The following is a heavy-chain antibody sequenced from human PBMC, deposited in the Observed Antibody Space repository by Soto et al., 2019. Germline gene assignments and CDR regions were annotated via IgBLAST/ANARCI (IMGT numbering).Heavy chain of an antibody. CDR2: IYYSGST. J-gene: IGHJ4*02. Sequence: SETLSLTCTVSGGSISSYYWSWIRQPPGKGLEWIGYIYYSGSTNYNPSLKSRVTISVDTSKNQFSLKLSSVTAADTAVYYCARSAGAFGGVIVKYYFDYWGQGTLVTVNS. CDR1: GGSISSYY. V-gene: IGHV4-59*01. D-gene: IGHD3-16*02. CDR3: ARSAGAFGGVIVKYYFDY.